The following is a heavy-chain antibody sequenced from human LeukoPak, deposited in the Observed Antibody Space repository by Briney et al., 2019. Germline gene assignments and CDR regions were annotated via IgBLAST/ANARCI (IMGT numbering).Heavy chain of an antibody. V-gene: IGHV4-4*02. J-gene: IGHJ4*02. CDR2: IYQSGTT. CDR1: GGSIINSIW. D-gene: IGHD2-21*01. Sequence: PSGTLSLTCAVSGGSIINSIWWSWVRQPPGKGLEWIGEIYQSGTTNYNPSLKSRVTLSIDKSNNQFSLRLNSVTAADTAVYYCARGLSLLGSEEGLPLGYWGQGSLVTVSS. CDR3: ARGLSLLGSEEGLPLGY.